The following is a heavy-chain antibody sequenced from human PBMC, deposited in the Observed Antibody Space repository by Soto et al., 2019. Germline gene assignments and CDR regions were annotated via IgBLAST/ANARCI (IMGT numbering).Heavy chain of an antibody. D-gene: IGHD3-22*01. Sequence: GGSLRLSCVASGFAVSNNYMHWVRQAPGKGLEWVSVVYSGGTTYYADSVRGRFTVSRDDSKNTLFLQMSSLRAEDTAVYYCARAGSPFDSDSSGYWGFDHWGQGTLVTVSS. CDR1: GFAVSNNY. CDR2: VYSGGTT. CDR3: ARAGSPFDSDSSGYWGFDH. V-gene: IGHV3-53*01. J-gene: IGHJ4*02.